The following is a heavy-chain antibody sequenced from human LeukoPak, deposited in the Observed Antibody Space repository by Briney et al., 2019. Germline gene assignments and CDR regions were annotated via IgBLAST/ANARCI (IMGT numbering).Heavy chain of an antibody. V-gene: IGHV3-21*01. CDR3: ARGESSAPDI. CDR1: GFTLSSYR. J-gene: IGHJ3*02. CDR2: ITRISSYI. D-gene: IGHD3-22*01. Sequence: PGGSLRLSCAASGFTLSSYRMDWVGQAPGKGLEWVSYITRISSYIYYADSVRGRFTISRDNAKNSLYLQMNSLRAEDTAVYFCARGESSAPDIWGQGKMVTVSS.